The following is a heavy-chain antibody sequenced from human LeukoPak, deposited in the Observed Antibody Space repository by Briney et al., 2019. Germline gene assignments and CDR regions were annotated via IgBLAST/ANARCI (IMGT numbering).Heavy chain of an antibody. D-gene: IGHD3-10*01. V-gene: IGHV6-1*01. CDR3: ARGSHSSFDY. CDR2: TYYRPKFNT. J-gene: IGHJ4*02. CDR1: GDSLSNNNVA. Sequence: SQTLSLTCAISGDSLSNNNVAWNWIRQSPSRGLEWLGRTYYRPKFNTDYAVSVKSRIAINSDTSKNQFSLQLNSVTPEHTGVYYCARGSHSSFDYWGQGTLVTVSS.